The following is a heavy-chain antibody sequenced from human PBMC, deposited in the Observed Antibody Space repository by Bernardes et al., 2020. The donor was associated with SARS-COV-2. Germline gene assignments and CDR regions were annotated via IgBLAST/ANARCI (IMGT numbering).Heavy chain of an antibody. V-gene: IGHV3-21*06. CDR3: AREDGTLESIIRGVSYFYHYGLDV. Sequence: GGSLRLSRTASGFTFSGYTMNWVRQAPGKGLDWVSSISSSSKYIYYADSVRGRFTISRDNAKNSLDLHMNSLRAEDTAVYYCAREDGTLESIIRGVSYFYHYGLDVWGQGTTVTVSS. CDR2: ISSSSKYI. J-gene: IGHJ6*02. D-gene: IGHD3-10*01. CDR1: GFTFSGYT.